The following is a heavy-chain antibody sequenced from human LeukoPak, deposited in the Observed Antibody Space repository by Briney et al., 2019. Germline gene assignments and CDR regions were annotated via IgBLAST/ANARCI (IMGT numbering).Heavy chain of an antibody. V-gene: IGHV4-34*01. D-gene: IGHD6-13*01. J-gene: IGHJ4*02. CDR3: ARAKAGGYFDY. Sequence: SETLSLTCAVYGGSFSGYYWSWIRQPPGKGLEWIGYIYHSGSTYYNPSLKSRVTISVDRSKNQFSLKLSSVTAADTAVYYCARAKAGGYFDYWGQGTLVTVSS. CDR1: GGSFSGYY. CDR2: IYHSGST.